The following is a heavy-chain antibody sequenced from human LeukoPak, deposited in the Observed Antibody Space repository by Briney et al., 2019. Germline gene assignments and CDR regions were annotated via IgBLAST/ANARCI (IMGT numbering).Heavy chain of an antibody. V-gene: IGHV6-1*01. CDR3: ARDALEYSSGWYWFDP. D-gene: IGHD6-19*01. CDR2: KYYRSKWYN. CDR1: GDSVSSNSAA. J-gene: IGHJ5*02. Sequence: SQTLSLTFAISGDSVSSNSAAWNWIRQSPSRGLEWLGRKYYRSKWYNDYPVSVKSRITINPDTSKNQFSLQLNTVTPEDTAVYYCARDALEYSSGWYWFDPWGQGTLVTVSS.